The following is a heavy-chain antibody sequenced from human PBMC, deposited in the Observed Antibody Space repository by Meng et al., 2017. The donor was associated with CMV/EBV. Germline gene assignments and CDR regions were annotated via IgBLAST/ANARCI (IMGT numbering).Heavy chain of an antibody. CDR1: GYSFSGYA. Sequence: GYSFSGYAMGWVRKARGKGLEWVSVIGVSGPNRQYADSVKGGFTISRDNSKNTLYLDMNSLRDDDTAVYYCAKGKTVAGSERYFQHWGQGTLVTVSS. D-gene: IGHD6-19*01. J-gene: IGHJ1*01. CDR3: AKGKTVAGSERYFQH. CDR2: IGVSGPNR. V-gene: IGHV3-23*01.